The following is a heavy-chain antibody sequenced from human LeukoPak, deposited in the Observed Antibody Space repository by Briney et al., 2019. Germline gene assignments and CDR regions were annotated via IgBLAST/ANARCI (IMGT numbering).Heavy chain of an antibody. CDR3: ARLLRTFGVVIIYYYYMDV. Sequence: GGSLRLSCAASGFTFSSYSMNWVRQAPGKGLEWVSYISSSSTIYYADSVKGRFTISRDNAKNSLYLQMNSLRAEDTAVYYCARLLRTFGVVIIYYYYMDVWGKGTTVTVSS. D-gene: IGHD3-3*01. CDR2: ISSSSTI. J-gene: IGHJ6*03. CDR1: GFTFSSYS. V-gene: IGHV3-48*01.